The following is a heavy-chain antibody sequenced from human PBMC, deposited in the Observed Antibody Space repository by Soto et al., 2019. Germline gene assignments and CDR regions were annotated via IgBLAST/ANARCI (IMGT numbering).Heavy chain of an antibody. CDR1: GFTFSRSW. Sequence: EVQLVESGGGLVQPGGSLRLSCAASGFTFSRSWMSWVRQAPEKGPEWVAKIDSDGSVIDYVDFVTGRFAISRDNAENSLCLRRNSLTVEDTAAYFWVEAGRCGNRVNLDSWGLGALVTVSS. D-gene: IGHD1-26*01. CDR3: VEAGRCGNRVNLDS. V-gene: IGHV3-7*01. CDR2: IDSDGSVI. J-gene: IGHJ4*02.